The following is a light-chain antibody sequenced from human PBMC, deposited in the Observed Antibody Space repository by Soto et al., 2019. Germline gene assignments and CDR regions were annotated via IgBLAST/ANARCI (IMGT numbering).Light chain of an antibody. CDR3: QQYNSYPVT. V-gene: IGKV1-16*01. CDR1: QDITNF. J-gene: IGKJ5*01. Sequence: DIQMTQSPSSLSASVGDSVTITCRASQDITNFLVWFQQKPGKAPKSLISAASTLRSGVPSRFSGSGSGTSFTLTLSSLQPEDFATYYCQQYNSYPVTFGQGTRLEMK. CDR2: AAS.